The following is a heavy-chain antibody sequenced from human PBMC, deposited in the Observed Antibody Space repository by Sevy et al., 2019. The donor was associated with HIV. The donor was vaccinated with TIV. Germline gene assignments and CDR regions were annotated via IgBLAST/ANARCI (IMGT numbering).Heavy chain of an antibody. Sequence: GGSLRLSCAASGFTFSSYAMSWVRQAPGKGLEWVSAISGSGGSTYYADSVKGRFTISRDNSKNTLYLQMNSLRAEDTAVYYCAKDRDYYDSSPLFDYWSQGTLVTVSS. J-gene: IGHJ4*02. CDR3: AKDRDYYDSSPLFDY. V-gene: IGHV3-23*01. CDR1: GFTFSSYA. CDR2: ISGSGGST. D-gene: IGHD3-22*01.